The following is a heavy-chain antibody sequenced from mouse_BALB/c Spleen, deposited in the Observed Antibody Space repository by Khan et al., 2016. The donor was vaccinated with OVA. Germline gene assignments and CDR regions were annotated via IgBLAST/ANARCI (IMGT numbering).Heavy chain of an antibody. V-gene: IGHV1S135*01. J-gene: IGHJ3*01. CDR1: GYSFTSYY. CDR2: IDPFNGGT. D-gene: IGHD2-13*01. Sequence: EVQLQESGPELMKPGASVKISCKASGYSFTSYYIHWVKQSPGKGLEWIGYIDPFNGGTSYNPKFKGKATLTVDKSSSTAYMHLSSLPSDDSAGYYGVRYGDGAWFAYWGQGTLVTVSA. CDR3: VRYGDGAWFAY.